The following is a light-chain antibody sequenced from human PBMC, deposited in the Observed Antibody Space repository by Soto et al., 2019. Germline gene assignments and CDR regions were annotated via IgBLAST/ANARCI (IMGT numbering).Light chain of an antibody. CDR1: SSDVGNYNL. CDR3: CSYAAITTPVI. J-gene: IGLJ2*01. V-gene: IGLV2-23*02. CDR2: EVS. Sequence: QSALTQPASVSGSPGQSITISCTGTSSDVGNYNLVSWYQQHPGKAPKLMIYEVSKRPSGVSDRFSGSKSGNTASLTISGLQAEDDADYFCCSYAAITTPVIFGGGTKLTVL.